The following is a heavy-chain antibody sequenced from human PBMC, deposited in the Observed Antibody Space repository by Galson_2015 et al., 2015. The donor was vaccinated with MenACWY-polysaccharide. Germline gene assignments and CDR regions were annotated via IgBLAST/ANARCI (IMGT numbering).Heavy chain of an antibody. Sequence: LSLTCAVSGGSVNNNNWWSWVRQSPGEGLEWIGEIHHSGSTNYNPSLKSRVTISVDKSNNQFSLKLSSVNAADTAVYYCARDSQLWSNSNFYFYYMDVWGKGTTVTVSS. CDR2: IHHSGST. CDR3: ARDSQLWSNSNFYFYYMDV. V-gene: IGHV4-4*02. CDR1: GGSVNNNNW. D-gene: IGHD5-18*01. J-gene: IGHJ6*03.